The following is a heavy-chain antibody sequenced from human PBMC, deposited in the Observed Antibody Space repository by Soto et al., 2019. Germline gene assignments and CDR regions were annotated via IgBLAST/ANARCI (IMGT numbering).Heavy chain of an antibody. Sequence: QVQLVQSGAEVKKPGASVKVSCKASGYTFTSNDINWVRQASGQGLEWMGWMNPNTGGSGYAQDFQGRITMTRDTATSTAYMELTSLRSDDTAVYYCARGGPAASYDLWGQGTLVTVSS. CDR2: MNPNTGGS. D-gene: IGHD3-16*01. CDR1: GYTFTSND. V-gene: IGHV1-8*01. CDR3: ARGGPAASYDL. J-gene: IGHJ4*02.